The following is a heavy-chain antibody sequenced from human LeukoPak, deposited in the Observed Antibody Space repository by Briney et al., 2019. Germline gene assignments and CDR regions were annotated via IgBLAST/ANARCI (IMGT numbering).Heavy chain of an antibody. V-gene: IGHV4-61*02. CDR2: IYTSGSS. J-gene: IGHJ4*02. CDR3: ARQVVITKTFDY. Sequence: SETLSLTCTVSGGSISSGSYYWSWIRQPAGKGLEWIGRIYTSGSSNYNPSLKSRVTISVDTSKNQFSLKLSSVTAADTAVYYCARQVVITKTFDYWGQGTLVTVSS. CDR1: GGSISSGSYY. D-gene: IGHD3-22*01.